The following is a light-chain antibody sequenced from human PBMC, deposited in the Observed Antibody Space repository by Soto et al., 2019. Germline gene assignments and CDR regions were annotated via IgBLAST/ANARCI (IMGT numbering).Light chain of an antibody. CDR3: LLFYGGAQLGV. V-gene: IGLV7-43*01. CDR2: STS. Sequence: QTVVTQEPSLTVSPGGTVTLTCASSTGAVTSGYYPNWFQQKLGQPPRALIYSTSYKHSWIPARFSGSLLGGKAVLTLSGVQPEDEAEYYCLLFYGGAQLGVFGGGTKLTVL. J-gene: IGLJ2*01. CDR1: TGAVTSGYY.